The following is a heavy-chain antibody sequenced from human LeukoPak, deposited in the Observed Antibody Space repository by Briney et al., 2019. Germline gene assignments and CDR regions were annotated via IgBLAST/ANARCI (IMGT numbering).Heavy chain of an antibody. V-gene: IGHV3-53*01. J-gene: IGHJ4*02. Sequence: GGSLRLSCAASGFTVSSNYMSWVRQAPGKGLEWVSVIYSGGSTYYADSVKGRFTISRDNSKNTLYLQMNSLRAEDTAVYYCARDRYDSGGYTDYWGQGTLVTVSS. D-gene: IGHD3-22*01. CDR2: IYSGGST. CDR1: GFTVSSNY. CDR3: ARDRYDSGGYTDY.